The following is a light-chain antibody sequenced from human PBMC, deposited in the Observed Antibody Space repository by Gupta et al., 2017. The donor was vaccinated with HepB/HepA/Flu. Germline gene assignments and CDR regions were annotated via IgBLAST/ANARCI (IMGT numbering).Light chain of an antibody. V-gene: IGLV2-8*01. CDR1: SSDVGGYKF. Sequence: QSALTQPPSASGSPGQSITISCTGTSSDVGGYKFVSWYQQHPGNAPNLMIYEVSKRPAGVPVRFSASKSGTTASLTVSGPETEDDADYYCSAHAGGNNVLFGGGTKVTVL. J-gene: IGLJ2*01. CDR2: EVS. CDR3: SAHAGGNNVL.